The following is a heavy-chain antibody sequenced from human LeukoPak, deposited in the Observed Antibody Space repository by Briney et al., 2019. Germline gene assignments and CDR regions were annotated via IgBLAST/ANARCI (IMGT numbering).Heavy chain of an antibody. Sequence: AASVKVSCKASGYTFTSYAMNWVRQAPGQGLEWMGWINTNTGNPTYAQGFTGRFVFSLDTSVSTAYLQISSLKAEDTAVYYCAVRGLGIAVAGRSGAFDIWGQGTKVTVSS. V-gene: IGHV7-4-1*02. CDR3: AVRGLGIAVAGRSGAFDI. D-gene: IGHD6-19*01. CDR2: INTNTGNP. CDR1: GYTFTSYA. J-gene: IGHJ3*02.